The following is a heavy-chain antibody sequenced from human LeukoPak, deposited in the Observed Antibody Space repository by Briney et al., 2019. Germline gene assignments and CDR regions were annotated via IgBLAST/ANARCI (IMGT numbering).Heavy chain of an antibody. J-gene: IGHJ6*03. CDR3: ARGVIRYYYIVV. D-gene: IGHD2/OR15-2a*01. CDR1: GGSFSGYY. CDR2: INHSGST. V-gene: IGHV4-34*01. Sequence: SETLSLTCAVYGGSFSGYYWSWIRQPPGKGLEWIGEINHSGSTNYNPSLKSRVTISVDTSKNQFSLKLSSVTAADTAVYYCARGVIRYYYIVVWGKGTTVTVSS.